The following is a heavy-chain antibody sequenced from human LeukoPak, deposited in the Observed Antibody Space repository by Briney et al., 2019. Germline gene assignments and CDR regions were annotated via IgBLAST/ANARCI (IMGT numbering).Heavy chain of an antibody. D-gene: IGHD1-26*01. CDR3: ARRPYSGSPNWFDP. CDR1: GHSFTNHW. Sequence: GESLQISCEASGHSFTNHWIGWVRQMPGKGLEWMGIINLGDSETQYSPSFQGQVTISLDKSISTAYLQWRSLKVSDTAMYYCARRPYSGSPNWFDPWGQGTLVIVSS. J-gene: IGHJ5*02. V-gene: IGHV5-51*01. CDR2: INLGDSET.